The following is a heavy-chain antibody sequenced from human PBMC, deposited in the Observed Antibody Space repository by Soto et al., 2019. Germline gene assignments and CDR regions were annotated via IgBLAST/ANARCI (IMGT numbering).Heavy chain of an antibody. D-gene: IGHD6-6*01. Sequence: ASVKVSCKASGFSFTGYYIHWLRQAPGQGLEWMGWINAHSGGTEYAQKFQGRVTLTRDKSIATAYLTLTSLTSDDTALYYCAKDLTRQLAYWLDPWGQGTQVTVSS. CDR1: GFSFTGYY. V-gene: IGHV1-2*02. CDR2: INAHSGGT. J-gene: IGHJ5*02. CDR3: AKDLTRQLAYWLDP.